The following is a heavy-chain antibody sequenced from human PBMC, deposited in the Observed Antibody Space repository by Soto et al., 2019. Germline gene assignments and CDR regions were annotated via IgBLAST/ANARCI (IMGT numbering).Heavy chain of an antibody. CDR2: IIPIFGTA. D-gene: IGHD6-6*01. Sequence: GASVKVSCKASGYTFTSYGISWVRQAPGQGLGWMGGIIPIFGTANYAQKFQGRVTITADESTSTAYMELSSLRSEDTAVYYCARDEKYSSSRLHRYYYGMDVWGQGTTVTVSS. CDR3: ARDEKYSSSRLHRYYYGMDV. J-gene: IGHJ6*02. V-gene: IGHV1-69*13. CDR1: GYTFTSYG.